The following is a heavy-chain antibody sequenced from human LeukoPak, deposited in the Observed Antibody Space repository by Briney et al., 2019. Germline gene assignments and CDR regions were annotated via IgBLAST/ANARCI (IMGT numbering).Heavy chain of an antibody. CDR1: GFTFSSYG. D-gene: IGHD5-18*01. CDR2: ISYDGSNK. J-gene: IGHJ5*02. CDR3: AKDGGQWIQLWSAPNWFDP. V-gene: IGHV3-30*18. Sequence: GGSLRLSCAASGFTFSSYGMHWVRQAPGKGLEWVAVISYDGSNKYYADSVEGRFTISRDNSKNTLYLQMNSLRAEDTAVYYCAKDGGQWIQLWSAPNWFDPWGQGTLVTVSS.